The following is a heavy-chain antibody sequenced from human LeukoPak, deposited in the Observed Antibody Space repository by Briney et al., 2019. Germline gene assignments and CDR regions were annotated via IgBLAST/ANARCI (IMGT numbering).Heavy chain of an antibody. CDR2: IKSKTDGGTT. CDR3: TTSYKTGPHDAFDI. J-gene: IGHJ3*02. Sequence: GGSLRLSCAASGFTVSSNYMSWVRQAPGKGLEWVGRIKSKTDGGTTDYAAPVKGRFTISRDDSKNTLYLQMNSLKTEDTAVYYCTTSYKTGPHDAFDIWGQGTMVTVSS. D-gene: IGHD1-1*01. CDR1: GFTVSSNY. V-gene: IGHV3-15*01.